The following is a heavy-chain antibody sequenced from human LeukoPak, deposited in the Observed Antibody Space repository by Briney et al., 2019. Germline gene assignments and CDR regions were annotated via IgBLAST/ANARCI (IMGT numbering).Heavy chain of an antibody. Sequence: PGGSLRLSCAASGFTFSSHSMNWVRQAPGKGLEWVSSISSSSSYIYYADSVKGRFTISRDNAKNSLYLQMNSLRAEDTAVYYCARFRGVVVGNWGQGTLVTVSS. D-gene: IGHD2-15*01. CDR1: GFTFSSHS. J-gene: IGHJ4*02. CDR3: ARFRGVVVGN. CDR2: ISSSSSYI. V-gene: IGHV3-21*01.